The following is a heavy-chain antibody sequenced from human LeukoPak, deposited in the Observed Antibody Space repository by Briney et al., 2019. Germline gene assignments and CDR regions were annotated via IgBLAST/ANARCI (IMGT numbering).Heavy chain of an antibody. Sequence: GASVKVSCKASGYTFTGYYMHWVRQAPGQGLEWMGWISGYNGNTNYAQNLQGRVTMTTDSSTSTAYMELRSLRSDDTAVYYCARHRLPRIYFDSSGYYHAAFDIWGQGTMVTVSS. D-gene: IGHD3-22*01. CDR2: ISGYNGNT. CDR1: GYTFTGYY. V-gene: IGHV1-18*04. J-gene: IGHJ3*02. CDR3: ARHRLPRIYFDSSGYYHAAFDI.